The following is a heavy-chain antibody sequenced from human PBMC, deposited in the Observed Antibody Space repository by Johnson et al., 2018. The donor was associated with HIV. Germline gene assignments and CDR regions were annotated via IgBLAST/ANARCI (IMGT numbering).Heavy chain of an antibody. J-gene: IGHJ3*02. CDR2: ISGSGGST. CDR3: ASGGWLEGAFDI. Sequence: VQLVESGGGVVRPGGSLRLSCAASGFTFSSYAMSWVRQAPGKGLEWVSAISGSGGSTYYADSVKGRFTISRDNSKNTLYLQMNSLRAEDTAVYYCASGGWLEGAFDIWGQGTMVTVSS. CDR1: GFTFSSYA. V-gene: IGHV3-23*04. D-gene: IGHD6-19*01.